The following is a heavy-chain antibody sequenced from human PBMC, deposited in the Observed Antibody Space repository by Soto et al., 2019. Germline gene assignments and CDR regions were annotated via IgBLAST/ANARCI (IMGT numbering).Heavy chain of an antibody. D-gene: IGHD2-21*02. J-gene: IGHJ4*02. Sequence: GGSLRLSCAAFGFKISSSSMNWVRQAPGRGLEWVAYISDSGSNTLYADSVKGRFTISRDNSKNTLYLQMNSLRAEDTAVYYCAKDSNIVVVTAVFDYWGQGTLVTVSS. V-gene: IGHV3-48*01. CDR2: ISDSGSNT. CDR3: AKDSNIVVVTAVFDY. CDR1: GFKISSSS.